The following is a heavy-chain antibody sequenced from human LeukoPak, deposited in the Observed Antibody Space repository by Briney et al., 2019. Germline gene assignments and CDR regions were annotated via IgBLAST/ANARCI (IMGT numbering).Heavy chain of an antibody. Sequence: GGSLRLSCAASGFTFSSYGMHWVRQAPGKGLEWVAFIRDDGSNKYYADSVKGRFTISRDNSKNTLYLQMNSLRAEDTAVYYCANYYWGQGTLVTVSS. CDR3: ANYY. V-gene: IGHV3-30*02. J-gene: IGHJ4*02. CDR2: IRDDGSNK. CDR1: GFTFSSYG.